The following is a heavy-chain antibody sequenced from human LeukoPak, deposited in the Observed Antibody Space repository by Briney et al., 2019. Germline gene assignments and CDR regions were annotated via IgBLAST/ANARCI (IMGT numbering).Heavy chain of an antibody. CDR3: ARDHSSGRYFDF. V-gene: IGHV3-74*01. J-gene: IGHJ4*02. CDR1: GFTFSTYW. D-gene: IGHD3-22*01. CDR2: INSDGSST. Sequence: GGSLRLSCAASGFTFSTYWMHWVRHAPGKGLVWVSRINSDGSSTSYADSVKGRFTISRDNAKNALYLQMDSPRAEDTAVYYCARDHSSGRYFDFWGQGTLVTVSS.